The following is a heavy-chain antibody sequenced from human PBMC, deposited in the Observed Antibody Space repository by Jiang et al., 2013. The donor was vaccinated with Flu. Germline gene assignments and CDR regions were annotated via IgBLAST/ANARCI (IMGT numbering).Heavy chain of an antibody. V-gene: IGHV3-7*01. CDR1: GFTFSYYW. CDR3: VQGV. Sequence: VQLVESGGGLVQPGGSLRLSCVASGFTFSYYWMNRFRQAPGKGLEWVASIKPDGSEKNYVDSVKGRFTISRDNAKNSLYLQMNSLKVEDTAVYYCVQGVWGQGTTVTVSS. J-gene: IGHJ6*02. CDR2: IKPDGSEK.